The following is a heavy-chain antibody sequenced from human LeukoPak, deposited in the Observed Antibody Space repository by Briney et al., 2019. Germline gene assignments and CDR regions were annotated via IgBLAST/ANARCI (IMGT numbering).Heavy chain of an antibody. J-gene: IGHJ5*02. Sequence: PSETLSLTCAVYGGSFSGYYWSWIRQPPGKGLEWIGEINHSGSTNYNPSLKSRVTISVDTSKNQFSLKLSSVTAADTAVYYCARRRPEWFDPWGQGTLVTVSS. CDR1: GGSFSGYY. V-gene: IGHV4-34*01. D-gene: IGHD1-14*01. CDR3: ARRRPEWFDP. CDR2: INHSGST.